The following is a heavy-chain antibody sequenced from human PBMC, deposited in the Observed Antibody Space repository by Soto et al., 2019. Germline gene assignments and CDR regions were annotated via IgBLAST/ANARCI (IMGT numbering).Heavy chain of an antibody. V-gene: IGHV4-61*01. CDR2: IYYSGST. Sequence: PSDTLSLTCTVSGGSVSRGSYYWSWIRQPRGKGLGWIGYIYYSGSTNYNPSLKSRVTISVDTSENQFSLKLSSVTAADTAVYYCARSRYYYDSSGYYLWWFDPWGQGTLVTV. CDR3: ARSRYYYDSSGYYLWWFDP. D-gene: IGHD3-22*01. J-gene: IGHJ5*02. CDR1: GGSVSRGSYY.